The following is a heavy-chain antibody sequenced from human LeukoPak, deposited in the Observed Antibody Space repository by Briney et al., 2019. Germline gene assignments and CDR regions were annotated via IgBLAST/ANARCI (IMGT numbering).Heavy chain of an antibody. D-gene: IGHD3-10*01. Sequence: SASVKVSCKASGYTFTGYYMHWVRQAPGQGLEWMGWINPNSGGTNYAQKFQGRVTMTRDTSISTAYMELSRLRSDDTAVYYCARDRHLLWFGGNWFDPWGQGTLVTVSS. CDR2: INPNSGGT. V-gene: IGHV1-2*02. CDR3: ARDRHLLWFGGNWFDP. CDR1: GYTFTGYY. J-gene: IGHJ5*02.